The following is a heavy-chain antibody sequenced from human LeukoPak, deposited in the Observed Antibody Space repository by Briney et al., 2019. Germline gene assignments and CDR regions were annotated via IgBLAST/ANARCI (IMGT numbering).Heavy chain of an antibody. V-gene: IGHV1-69*13. D-gene: IGHD2-2*02. Sequence: ASVKVSCKASGGTFSSYAISWVRQAPGQGLEWMGRIIPIFGTANYAQKFQGRVTITADESTSTAYMELSSLRSEDTAVYYCAIGYCSSTSCYNQGYWGQGTLVTVSS. CDR2: IIPIFGTA. J-gene: IGHJ4*02. CDR1: GGTFSSYA. CDR3: AIGYCSSTSCYNQGY.